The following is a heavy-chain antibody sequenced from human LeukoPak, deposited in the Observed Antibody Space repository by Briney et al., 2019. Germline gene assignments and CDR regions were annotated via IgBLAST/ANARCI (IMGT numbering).Heavy chain of an antibody. Sequence: GASVKVSCKASGGTFSSYAISWVRQAPGQGLEWMGRIIPILGIANYAQKFQGRVTITADKSTSTAYMELSSLRSEDTAVYYCARGWDCGGDCYGYFQHWGQGTLVTVSS. CDR1: GGTFSSYA. J-gene: IGHJ1*01. V-gene: IGHV1-69*04. CDR3: ARGWDCGGDCYGYFQH. D-gene: IGHD2-21*02. CDR2: IIPILGIA.